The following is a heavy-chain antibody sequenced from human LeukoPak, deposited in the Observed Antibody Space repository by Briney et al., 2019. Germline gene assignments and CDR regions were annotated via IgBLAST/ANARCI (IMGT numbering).Heavy chain of an antibody. CDR2: IYYSGST. CDR1: GGSISSYY. J-gene: IGHJ4*02. Sequence: SETLSLTCTVSGGSISSYYWSWIRQPPGKGLEWIGYIYYSGSTNYNPSLKSRVTISVDTSKNQFSLKLGSVTAADTAVYYCASRPCSGGSCYFDYWGQGTLVTVSS. V-gene: IGHV4-59*01. D-gene: IGHD2-15*01. CDR3: ASRPCSGGSCYFDY.